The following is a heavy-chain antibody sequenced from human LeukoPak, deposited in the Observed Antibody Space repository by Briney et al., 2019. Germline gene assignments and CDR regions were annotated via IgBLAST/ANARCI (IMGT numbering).Heavy chain of an antibody. J-gene: IGHJ6*03. CDR2: INHSGST. V-gene: IGHV4-34*01. Sequence: SETLSLTCAVYGGSFSGYYWSWIRQPPGKGLEWIGEINHSGSTNYNPSLKSRVTISVDTSKNQFSLKLSSVTAADTAVYYCARGSPYDFWSGYYYYYMDVWGKGTTVTVSS. D-gene: IGHD3-3*01. CDR3: ARGSPYDFWSGYYYYYMDV. CDR1: GGSFSGYY.